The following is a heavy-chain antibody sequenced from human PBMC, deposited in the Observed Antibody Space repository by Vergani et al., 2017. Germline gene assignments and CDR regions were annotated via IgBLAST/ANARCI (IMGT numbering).Heavy chain of an antibody. CDR3: ARDKWGRYCSSTSCPYYFDY. CDR2: ISSSGTTI. D-gene: IGHD2-2*01. CDR1: GFTFSSYE. Sequence: EVQLVESGGDLVQPGGSLRLSCAASGFTFSSYEINWVRQAPGKGLEWVSYISSSGTTIYYADSVEGRFTISRDNAKNSLYLQMNSLRAEDTAVYYCARDKWGRYCSSTSCPYYFDYWGQGTLVTVSS. J-gene: IGHJ4*02. V-gene: IGHV3-48*03.